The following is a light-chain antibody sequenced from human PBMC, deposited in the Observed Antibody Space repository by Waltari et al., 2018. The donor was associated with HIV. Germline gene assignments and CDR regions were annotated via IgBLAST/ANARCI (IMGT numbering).Light chain of an antibody. Sequence: QSVLTQPPSASGTPGQRVTISCSGRRSNIGSNPVSWYQQLPGAAPKLLICDNNQRPSGFPDRFSGSKSGTSASLAISGLQSEDEGDYYCAAWDDSLNGLFGGGTKLTV. J-gene: IGLJ2*01. V-gene: IGLV1-44*01. CDR2: DNN. CDR3: AAWDDSLNGL. CDR1: RSNIGSNP.